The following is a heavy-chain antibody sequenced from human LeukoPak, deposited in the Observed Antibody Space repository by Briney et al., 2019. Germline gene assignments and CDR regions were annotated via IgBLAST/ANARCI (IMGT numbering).Heavy chain of an antibody. J-gene: IGHJ6*03. D-gene: IGHD3-22*01. Sequence: PSETLSLTCTVSGGSISSYYWSWIRQPAGKGLEWIGSIYYSGSTYYNPSLKSRVTISVDTSKNQFSLKLSSVTAADTAVYYCARDQIYYDSSGYKGGLHYYYMDVWGKGTTVTISS. CDR2: IYYSGST. CDR3: ARDQIYYDSSGYKGGLHYYYMDV. CDR1: GGSISSYY. V-gene: IGHV4-59*05.